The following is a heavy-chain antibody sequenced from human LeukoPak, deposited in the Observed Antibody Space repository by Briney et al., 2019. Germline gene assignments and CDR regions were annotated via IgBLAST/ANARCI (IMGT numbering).Heavy chain of an antibody. V-gene: IGHV4-31*03. CDR2: IYYSGST. CDR3: ARTGRAGSSWYRGIDYFDY. D-gene: IGHD6-13*01. CDR1: GGSISSGGYY. J-gene: IGHJ4*02. Sequence: PSQTLSHTCTVSGGSISSGGYYWSWIRQHPGKGLEWIGYIYYSGSTYYNPSLKSRVTISVDTSKNQFSLKLSSVTAADTAVYYCARTGRAGSSWYRGIDYFDYWGQGTLVTVSS.